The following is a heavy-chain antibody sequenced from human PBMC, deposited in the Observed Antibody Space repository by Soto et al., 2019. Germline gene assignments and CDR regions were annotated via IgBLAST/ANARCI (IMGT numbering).Heavy chain of an antibody. CDR3: ARFPTYYGSHSRDY. CDR1: GGSFSGYY. CDR2: INHSGST. D-gene: IGHD3-10*01. V-gene: IGHV4-34*01. J-gene: IGHJ4*02. Sequence: PSETLSLTCAVYGGSFSGYYWSWIRQPPGKGLEWIGEINHSGSTNYNPSLKSRVTISVDTSKNQFSLKLSSVTAADTAVYYCARFPTYYGSHSRDYWGQGTLVTVSS.